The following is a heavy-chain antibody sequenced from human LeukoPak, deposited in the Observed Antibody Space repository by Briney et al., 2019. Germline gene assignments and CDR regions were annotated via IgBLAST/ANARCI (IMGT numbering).Heavy chain of an antibody. CDR2: IYTGGIP. J-gene: IGHJ6*04. CDR3: GRDPPHRGVAV. Sequence: KPSATLSLTCTVSGASITDYYWTWVRQPAGKRLEWIGRIYTGGIPNYNPSLQSRVTMSVDTSKNQFSLKLSSVTAADPAVYYCGRDPPHRGVAVWGTGTTVTVPS. CDR1: GASITDYY. V-gene: IGHV4-4*07. D-gene: IGHD3-16*01.